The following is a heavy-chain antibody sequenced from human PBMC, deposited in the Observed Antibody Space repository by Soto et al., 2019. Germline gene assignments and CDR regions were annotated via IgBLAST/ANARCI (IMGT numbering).Heavy chain of an antibody. CDR2: ISTYNGNT. CDR3: ARDPGYSTTWHQAFDI. Sequence: QVQLVQSGAEVKKPGASVKVSCKASGYTFTSYGISWVRQAPGQGPEWMGRISTYNGNTNYVQKPQRRVTMTTNTSTNTAYMELRSLRYDDTALYYCARDPGYSTTWHQAFDIWGQGTMVTVSS. V-gene: IGHV1-18*01. D-gene: IGHD6-13*01. J-gene: IGHJ3*02. CDR1: GYTFTSYG.